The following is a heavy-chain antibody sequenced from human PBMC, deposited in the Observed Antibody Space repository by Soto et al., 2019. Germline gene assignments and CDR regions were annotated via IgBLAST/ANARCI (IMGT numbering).Heavy chain of an antibody. V-gene: IGHV5-51*01. CDR3: ARSLSGYDSDY. J-gene: IGHJ4*02. D-gene: IGHD3-22*01. Sequence: PGESLKISCKGSGYRFINYWIGWVRQMPGKGLEWVGIIYPGDSDTRYSPSFQGQVTISADKSISTAYLQWSSLKASDTAMYYCARSLSGYDSDYWGQGTLVTVSS. CDR1: GYRFINYW. CDR2: IYPGDSDT.